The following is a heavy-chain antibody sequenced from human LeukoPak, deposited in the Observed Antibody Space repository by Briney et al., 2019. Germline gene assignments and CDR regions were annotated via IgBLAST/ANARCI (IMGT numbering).Heavy chain of an antibody. CDR2: ISWNSGSI. V-gene: IGHV3-9*01. D-gene: IGHD3-10*01. CDR3: AKSSYGSGSIFDY. Sequence: GGSLRLSCAASGFTFDDYAMHWVRQAPGKGLEWVSGISWNSGSIGYADSVKGRFTISRDNAKNSLYLQMNSLRAEDTALYYCAKSSYGSGSIFDYWGQGTLVTVSS. J-gene: IGHJ4*02. CDR1: GFTFDDYA.